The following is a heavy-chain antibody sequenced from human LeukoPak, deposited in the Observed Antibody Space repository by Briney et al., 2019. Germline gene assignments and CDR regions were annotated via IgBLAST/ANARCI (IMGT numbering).Heavy chain of an antibody. CDR2: IWYDGSNK. D-gene: IGHD2-2*01. Sequence: GGSLRLSCAASGLTFSNAWMNWVRQAPGKGLEWVAVIWYDGSNKYYADSVKGRFTISRDNSKNTLYLQMNSLRAEDTAVYYCAKGYCSSTSCPDDAFDIWGQGTMVTVSS. CDR1: GLTFSNAW. CDR3: AKGYCSSTSCPDDAFDI. V-gene: IGHV3-33*06. J-gene: IGHJ3*02.